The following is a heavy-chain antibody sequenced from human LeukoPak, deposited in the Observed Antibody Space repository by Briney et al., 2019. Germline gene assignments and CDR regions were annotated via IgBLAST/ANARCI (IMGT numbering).Heavy chain of an antibody. CDR2: ISAYNGNT. J-gene: IGHJ6*02. CDR1: GYTFTSYG. CDR3: ASGINTCSGGSCYSDYYYGMDV. Sequence: GASVKVSCKASGYTFTSYGISWVRQAPGQGLELMGCISAYNGNTNYAQKLQGRVTMTTDTSTSTAYMELRSLSSDDTAVYYCASGINTCSGGSCYSDYYYGMDVWGQGATVTVSS. D-gene: IGHD2-15*01. V-gene: IGHV1-18*01.